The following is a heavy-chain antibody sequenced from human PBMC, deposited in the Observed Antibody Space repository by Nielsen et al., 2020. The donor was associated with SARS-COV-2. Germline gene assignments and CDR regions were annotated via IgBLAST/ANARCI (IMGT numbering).Heavy chain of an antibody. CDR3: AGVLRFLEWLPLNDAFDI. J-gene: IGHJ3*02. V-gene: IGHV3-30*03. Sequence: WIRQPPGKGLEWVAVISYDGSNKYYADSVKGRFTISRDNSKNTLYLQMNSLRAEDTAVYYCAGVLRFLEWLPLNDAFDIWGQGTMVT. CDR2: ISYDGSNK. D-gene: IGHD3-3*01.